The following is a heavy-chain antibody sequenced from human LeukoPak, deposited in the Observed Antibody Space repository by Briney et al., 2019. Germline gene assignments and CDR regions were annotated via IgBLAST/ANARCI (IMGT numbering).Heavy chain of an antibody. J-gene: IGHJ5*02. CDR2: IYYSGST. Sequence: SETLSLTCIVSGSSINNDYWGWIRQPPGKGLEWIGYIYYSGSTNYNPSLKGRVSISIDKSKNQFSLKLRSVTAADTAVYYCHRIRGYDWFDPWGQGTVVTVSS. CDR3: HRIRGYDWFDP. V-gene: IGHV4-59*01. CDR1: GSSINNDY. D-gene: IGHD1-1*01.